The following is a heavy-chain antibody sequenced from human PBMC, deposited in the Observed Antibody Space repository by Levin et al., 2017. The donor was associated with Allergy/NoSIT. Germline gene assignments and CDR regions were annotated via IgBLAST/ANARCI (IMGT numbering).Heavy chain of an antibody. V-gene: IGHV1-2*02. CDR3: ARVAVPGSSNNWFDP. D-gene: IGHD6-19*01. Sequence: GESLKISCKASGYTFTDYYIHWVRQAPGQGLEWMGFINPNSGATKYSQKFQARVTLTRDTSISTAYMDLSSLRSDDTAIYYCARVAVPGSSNNWFDPWGQGTLVTVSS. CDR1: GYTFTDYY. CDR2: INPNSGAT. J-gene: IGHJ5*02.